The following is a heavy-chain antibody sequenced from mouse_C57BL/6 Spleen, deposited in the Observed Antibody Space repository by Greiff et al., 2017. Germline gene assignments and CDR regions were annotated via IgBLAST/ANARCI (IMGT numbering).Heavy chain of an antibody. D-gene: IGHD2-3*01. V-gene: IGHV1-78*01. CDR2: IYPRDGST. J-gene: IGHJ3*01. CDR3: ARCRHDGYYPWFAY. Sequence: QVQLQQSDAELVKPGASVKISCKVSGYTFTDYTIHWMKQRPEQGLEWIGYIYPRDGSTNYNEKFKGKATLTADKSSSTAYMQLNSLTSEDSAVYFCARCRHDGYYPWFAYWGQGTLVTVSA. CDR1: GYTFTDYT.